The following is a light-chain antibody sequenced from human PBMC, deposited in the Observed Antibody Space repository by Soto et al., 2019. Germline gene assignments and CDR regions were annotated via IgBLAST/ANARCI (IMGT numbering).Light chain of an antibody. Sequence: QSVLTQPPSASGTPGQRVTISCSGSSSNIGTTSVYWYQQLPGTAPKLLIHTNNQRPSGVPDRFSGSKAGTSASLTISGLRSEAEADYYCAAWDDSLSGWVFGGGTKLTVL. CDR3: AAWDDSLSGWV. CDR2: TNN. CDR1: SSNIGTTS. V-gene: IGLV1-47*01. J-gene: IGLJ3*02.